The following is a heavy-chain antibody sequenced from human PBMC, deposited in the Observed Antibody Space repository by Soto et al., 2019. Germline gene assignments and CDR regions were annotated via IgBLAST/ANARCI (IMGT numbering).Heavy chain of an antibody. CDR2: ISYDGSNK. Sequence: GGSLRLSCAASGFTFSSYAMHWVRQAPGKGLEWVAVISYDGSNKYYADSVKGRFTISRDNSKNTLYLQMNSLRAEDTAVYYCATDCYDFWSGYFAHYYYGMDVWGQGTTVTVSS. CDR3: ATDCYDFWSGYFAHYYYGMDV. J-gene: IGHJ6*02. V-gene: IGHV3-30-3*01. D-gene: IGHD3-3*01. CDR1: GFTFSSYA.